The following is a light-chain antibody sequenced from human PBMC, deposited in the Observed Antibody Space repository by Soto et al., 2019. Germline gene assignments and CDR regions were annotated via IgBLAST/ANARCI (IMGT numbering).Light chain of an antibody. CDR3: QQSYSTPIT. J-gene: IGKJ5*01. CDR2: AAS. V-gene: IGKV1-39*01. Sequence: DIQMTQSPSSLSASVGDRVTITCRASQSISSYLNWYQQKPGKAPKLLMYAASSLQSGVLSRFSGSGSGTDFILTISSLQPEDFATYYCQQSYSTPITFGQGTRLEIK. CDR1: QSISSY.